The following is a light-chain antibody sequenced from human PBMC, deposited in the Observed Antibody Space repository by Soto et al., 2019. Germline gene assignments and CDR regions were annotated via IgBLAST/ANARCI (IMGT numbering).Light chain of an antibody. CDR2: VNSDGSH. J-gene: IGLJ3*02. V-gene: IGLV4-69*01. CDR1: SGHSSYA. Sequence: QPVLTQSPSASASLGAAVKLTCTLSSGHSSYAIAWHQQQPEKGPRYLMKVNSDGSHIKGDGIPDRFSGSSSGAKRYLTISSLQSEDDADYYCQTWGTGIWVFGGGTKVTVL. CDR3: QTWGTGIWV.